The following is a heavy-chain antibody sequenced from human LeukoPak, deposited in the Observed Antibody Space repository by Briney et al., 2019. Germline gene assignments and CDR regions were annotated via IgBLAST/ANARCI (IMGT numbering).Heavy chain of an antibody. CDR3: ARVPIVVVPAAAPRTFGNWFDP. D-gene: IGHD2-2*01. V-gene: IGHV4-39*07. Sequence: SENLSLTCTVSGGSISSYYWGWIRQPPGKGLEWIGSIYYSGSTYYNPSLKSRVTISVDTSKNQFSLKLSSVTAADTAVYYCARVPIVVVPAAAPRTFGNWFDPWGQGTLVTVSS. CDR1: GGSISSYY. J-gene: IGHJ5*02. CDR2: IYYSGST.